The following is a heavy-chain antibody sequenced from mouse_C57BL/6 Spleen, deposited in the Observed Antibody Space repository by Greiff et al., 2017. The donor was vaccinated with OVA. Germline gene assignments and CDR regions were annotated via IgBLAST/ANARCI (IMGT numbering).Heavy chain of an antibody. J-gene: IGHJ4*01. Sequence: VMLVESGPGLVAPSQSLSITCTVSGLSLTSYGVDWVRQPPGKGLEWLGVIWGGGSTNYNSAPMSRLSICKDNSKNQVIMKMNSLQTDDTAVYYSAKQGGSSEGMDYWGQGTTVTVSS. V-gene: IGHV2-9*01. CDR2: IWGGGST. CDR1: GLSLTSYG. D-gene: IGHD1-1*01. CDR3: AKQGGSSEGMDY.